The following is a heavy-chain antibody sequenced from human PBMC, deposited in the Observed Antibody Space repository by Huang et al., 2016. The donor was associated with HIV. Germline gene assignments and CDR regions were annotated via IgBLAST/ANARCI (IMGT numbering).Heavy chain of an antibody. D-gene: IGHD6-19*01. CDR2: IDIGGST. J-gene: IGHJ4*02. CDR3: ARDIHSSGWYAGGFDY. CDR1: GFTVSSNY. Sequence: EVQLVESGGGLIQPGGSLRLSCAASGFTVSSNYMSWVRQAPGKWLECVSGIDIGGSTYYPDSVKGRFTIPRDNSKNTLYLQRNSLRAEDTAVYYCARDIHSSGWYAGGFDYWGQGTLVTVSS. V-gene: IGHV3-53*01.